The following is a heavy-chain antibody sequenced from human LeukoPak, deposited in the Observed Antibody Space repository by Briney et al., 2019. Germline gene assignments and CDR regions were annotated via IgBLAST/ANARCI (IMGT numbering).Heavy chain of an antibody. J-gene: IGHJ4*02. CDR1: GGSISRYY. Sequence: PSETLSLTCTGSGGSISRYYWSWIRQPPGKGLEWIGYIHYSGSTNYSPSLKSRVTISVDTSKNQFSLKLSSVTAADTAVYYCARLYSSSLGRVFDYWGQGTLVTVSS. CDR3: ARLYSSSLGRVFDY. CDR2: IHYSGST. V-gene: IGHV4-59*01. D-gene: IGHD6-13*01.